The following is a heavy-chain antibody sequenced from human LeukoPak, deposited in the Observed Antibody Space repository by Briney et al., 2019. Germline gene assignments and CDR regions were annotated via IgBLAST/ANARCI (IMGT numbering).Heavy chain of an antibody. CDR1: GFTFSDYV. V-gene: IGHV3-23*01. CDR3: ARESQSAYYFDSSGYEDAFDI. D-gene: IGHD3-22*01. J-gene: IGHJ3*02. CDR2: ITASGDST. Sequence: GGSLRLSCAASGFTFSDYVMIWVRQAPGKGLEWVSGITASGDSTYYADSVKGRFTMSRDNSKNSLYLEMNSLRAEDTAVYYCARESQSAYYFDSSGYEDAFDIWGQGTMVTVSS.